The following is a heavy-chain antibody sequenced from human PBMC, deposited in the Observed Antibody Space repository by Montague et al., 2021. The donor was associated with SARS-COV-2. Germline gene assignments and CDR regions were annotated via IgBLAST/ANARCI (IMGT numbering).Heavy chain of an antibody. CDR2: INYSGDT. CDR1: SGSLSGYY. Sequence: SETLSLTCAVYSGSLSGYYWSWIRQAAGKGLEWIGEINYSGDTYYNPSLTSRVTISMDTSESQFSLEMTSVTAADTAVYYCARLESSWCFFDYWGQGTLVTVSS. V-gene: IGHV4-34*01. CDR3: ARLESSWCFFDY. J-gene: IGHJ4*02. D-gene: IGHD1-1*01.